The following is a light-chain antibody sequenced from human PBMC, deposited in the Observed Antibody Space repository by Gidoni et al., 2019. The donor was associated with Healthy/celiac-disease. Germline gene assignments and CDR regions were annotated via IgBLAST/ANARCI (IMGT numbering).Light chain of an antibody. CDR3: QQSYSTPQT. Sequence: IQMTQSPSSLSASVGDRATITCRASQSISSYLNWYQQKPGKAPKLLIYAASSLKSGVPSRFSGSGSGTDFTLTISSLQPEDFATYYCQQSYSTPQTFGQGTKLEIK. V-gene: IGKV1-39*01. CDR1: QSISSY. CDR2: AAS. J-gene: IGKJ2*01.